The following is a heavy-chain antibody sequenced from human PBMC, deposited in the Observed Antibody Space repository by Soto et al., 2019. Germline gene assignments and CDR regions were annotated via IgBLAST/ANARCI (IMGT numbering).Heavy chain of an antibody. J-gene: IGHJ6*03. Sequence: PGGSLRLSCAASGFTFSSYAMSWVRQAPGKGLEWVSDISSSSSTIYYADSVKGRFTISRDNAKNSLYLQMNSLRAEDTAVYYCARDYSSSWYTTDYYYYYMDVWGKGTTVTVSS. V-gene: IGHV3-48*01. CDR1: GFTFSSYA. CDR2: ISSSSSTI. CDR3: ARDYSSSWYTTDYYYYYMDV. D-gene: IGHD6-13*01.